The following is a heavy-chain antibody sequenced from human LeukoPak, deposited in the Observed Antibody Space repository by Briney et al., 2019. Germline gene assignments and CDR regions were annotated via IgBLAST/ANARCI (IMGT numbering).Heavy chain of an antibody. D-gene: IGHD3-22*01. CDR2: IYYSGST. V-gene: IGHV4-39*07. J-gene: IGHJ4*02. CDR3: ASSIITMIVVVKFDY. CDR1: GGSISSSSYY. Sequence: PSETLSLTCTVSGGSISSSSYYWGWIRQPPGKGLEWIGSIYYSGSTYYNPSLKSRVTISVDTSKNQFSLKLSSVTAADTAVYYCASSIITMIVVVKFDYWGQGTLVTVSS.